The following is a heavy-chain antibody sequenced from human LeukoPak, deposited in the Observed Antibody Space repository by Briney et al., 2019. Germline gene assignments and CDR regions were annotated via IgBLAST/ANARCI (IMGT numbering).Heavy chain of an antibody. CDR3: ARVHVGATSGYFDY. V-gene: IGHV4-59*01. CDR1: GGSISSYY. CDR2: IYYSGST. J-gene: IGHJ4*02. D-gene: IGHD1-26*01. Sequence: PSETLSLTCTVSGGSISSYYWSWIRQPPGKGLEWIGYIYYSGSTNYNPSLKSRVTISVDTSKNQFSPKLSSVTAADTAVYYCARVHVGATSGYFDYWGQGTLVTVSS.